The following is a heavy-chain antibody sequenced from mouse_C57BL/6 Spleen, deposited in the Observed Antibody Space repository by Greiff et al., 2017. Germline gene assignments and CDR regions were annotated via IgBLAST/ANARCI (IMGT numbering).Heavy chain of an antibody. Sequence: EVQLQQSGAELVRPGASVKLSCTASGFNIKDDYMHWVKQRPEQGLEWIGWIDPENGDTEYASKFQGKATITADTSSNTAYLQLSSLTSEDTAVYYCTTAKTGGFDYWGQGTTLTVSS. CDR2: IDPENGDT. CDR1: GFNIKDDY. J-gene: IGHJ2*01. D-gene: IGHD4-1*01. CDR3: TTAKTGGFDY. V-gene: IGHV14-4*01.